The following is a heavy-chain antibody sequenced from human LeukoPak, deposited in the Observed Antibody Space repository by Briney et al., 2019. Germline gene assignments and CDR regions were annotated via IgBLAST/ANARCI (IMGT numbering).Heavy chain of an antibody. CDR1: GGSISSYY. Sequence: PSETLSLTCTVSGGSISSYYWSWIRQPPGKGLEWIGYIYCSGSTNYNPSLKSRVTISVDTSKNQLSLKLSSVTAADTAVYYCARTMRWPYYYGMDVWGQGTTVTVSS. J-gene: IGHJ6*02. V-gene: IGHV4-59*01. CDR2: IYCSGST. CDR3: ARTMRWPYYYGMDV. D-gene: IGHD2-2*01.